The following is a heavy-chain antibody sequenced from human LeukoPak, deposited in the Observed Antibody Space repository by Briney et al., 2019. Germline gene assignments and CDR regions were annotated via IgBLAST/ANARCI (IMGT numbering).Heavy chain of an antibody. CDR1: GFTFSSYS. V-gene: IGHV3-48*04. D-gene: IGHD3-10*01. Sequence: GGSLRLSCAASGFTFSSYSMNWVRQAPGKGLEWVSYISSSSTIYHADSVKGRFTISRDNAKNSLYLQMNSLRAEDTAVYYCARDHYYGSGSYDYWGQGTLVTVSS. J-gene: IGHJ4*02. CDR3: ARDHYYGSGSYDY. CDR2: ISSSSTI.